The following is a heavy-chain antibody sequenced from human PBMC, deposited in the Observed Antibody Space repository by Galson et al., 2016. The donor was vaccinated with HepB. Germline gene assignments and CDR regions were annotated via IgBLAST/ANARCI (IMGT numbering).Heavy chain of an antibody. CDR2: INPSDGAT. V-gene: IGHV1-46*02. CDR3: ARELGLRANFDDITGLPTDH. CDR1: GYNFNIYY. Sequence: SVKVSCKASGYNFNIYYIHWVRQAPGQGPEWMGIINPSDGATRYVKKFQGRPTLTRDTSTASVSMELRSLRSDDTAVYYCARELGLRANFDDITGLPTDHWGQGTLVTVSS. D-gene: IGHD3-22*01. J-gene: IGHJ4*02.